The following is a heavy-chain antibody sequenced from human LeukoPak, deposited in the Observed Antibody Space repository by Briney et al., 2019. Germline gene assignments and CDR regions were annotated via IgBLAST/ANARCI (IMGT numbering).Heavy chain of an antibody. V-gene: IGHV4-39*01. D-gene: IGHD6-13*01. CDR3: ARRVAAARYPGHDAFDI. J-gene: IGHJ3*02. CDR2: IYYSGST. CDR1: GGSISSSSYY. Sequence: PSETLSLTCSVSGGSISSSSYYWGWIRQPPGKGLEWIGSIYYSGSTYYIPSLKSRVIISVDTSKNQFSLKLTSVTAADTAVYYCARRVAAARYPGHDAFDIWGQGTMVTVSS.